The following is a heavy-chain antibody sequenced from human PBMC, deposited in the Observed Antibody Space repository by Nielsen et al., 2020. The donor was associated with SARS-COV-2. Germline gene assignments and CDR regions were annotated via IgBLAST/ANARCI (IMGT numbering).Heavy chain of an antibody. CDR3: ARGDFDPDY. J-gene: IGHJ4*02. Sequence: GESLKISCAASGFTFSSFWMHWVRQVPGKGLVWVARINPDGTSISYGDSVKGRFTISRDHAKNTLFLQMSSLRAEDTGTYYCARGDFDPDYWGQGTQVTVSS. D-gene: IGHD3-9*01. CDR2: INPDGTSI. V-gene: IGHV3-74*01. CDR1: GFTFSSFW.